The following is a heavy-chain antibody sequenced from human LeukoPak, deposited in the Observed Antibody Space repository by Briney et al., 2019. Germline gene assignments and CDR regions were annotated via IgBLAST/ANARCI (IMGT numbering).Heavy chain of an antibody. D-gene: IGHD3-10*01. J-gene: IGHJ6*03. V-gene: IGHV1-69*13. CDR1: GYTFTSYG. CDR3: ARVGYYGSGSYYNPPLYYYYYMDV. CDR2: IIPIFGTA. Sequence: SVKVSCKASGYTFTSYGISWVRQAPGQGLEWMGGIIPIFGTANYAQKFQGRVTITADESTSTAYMELSSLRSEDTAVYYCARVGYYGSGSYYNPPLYYYYYMDVWGKGTTVTISS.